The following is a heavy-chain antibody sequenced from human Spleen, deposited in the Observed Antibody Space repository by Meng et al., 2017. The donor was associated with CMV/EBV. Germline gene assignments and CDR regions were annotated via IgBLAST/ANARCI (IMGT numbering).Heavy chain of an antibody. Sequence: KVSCKGSGYSFTSYWIGWVRQMPGKGLEWMGIIYPGDSDTRYSPSFQGQVTISADKSISTAYLQWSSLKASDTAIYYCARVAYYDFWSGGFDFWGQGTMVTVSS. D-gene: IGHD3-3*01. V-gene: IGHV5-51*01. CDR2: IYPGDSDT. CDR1: GYSFTSYW. J-gene: IGHJ3*01. CDR3: ARVAYYDFWSGGFDF.